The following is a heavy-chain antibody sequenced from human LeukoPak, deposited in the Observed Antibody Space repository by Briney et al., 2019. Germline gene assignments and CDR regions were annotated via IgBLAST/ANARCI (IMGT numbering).Heavy chain of an antibody. Sequence: ASVKVSCKASGYTFTSYDINWVRQATGQGLEWMGWMNPNSGNTGYAQKFQGRVTITRNTSISTAYMELSSLRSEDTAVYYCARGINNRKSGGRFDVFEIWGQGTMVTVSS. J-gene: IGHJ3*02. V-gene: IGHV1-8*03. CDR3: ARGINNRKSGGRFDVFEI. CDR2: MNPNSGNT. CDR1: GYTFTSYD. D-gene: IGHD1-14*01.